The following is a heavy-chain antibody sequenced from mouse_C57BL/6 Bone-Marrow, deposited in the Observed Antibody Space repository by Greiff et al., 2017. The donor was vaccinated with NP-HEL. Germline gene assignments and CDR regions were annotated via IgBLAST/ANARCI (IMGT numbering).Heavy chain of an antibody. J-gene: IGHJ4*01. CDR3: ARGANWDGYYYAMDY. Sequence: VQLKESGPGLVKPSQSLSLTCSVTGYSITSGYYWNWIRQFPGNKLEWMGYISYDGSNNYNPSLKNRISITRDTSKNQFFLKLNSVTTEDTATYYCARGANWDGYYYAMDYWGQGTSVTVSS. CDR1: GYSITSGYY. CDR2: ISYDGSN. D-gene: IGHD4-1*01. V-gene: IGHV3-6*01.